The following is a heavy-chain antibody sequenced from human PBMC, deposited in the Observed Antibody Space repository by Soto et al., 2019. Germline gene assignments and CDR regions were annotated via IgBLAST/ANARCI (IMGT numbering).Heavy chain of an antibody. V-gene: IGHV3-7*02. CDR2: TKPDETET. CDR3: ATIGDVTFHY. Sequence: GSLRLSCTTSGLAFSTYWMAWVRQAPGKGLEWVGNTKPDETETYYADSVEGRFTISRDNAKSSLYLQMNSLRVEDTAVYYCATIGDVTFHYWGQGTPVTVSS. CDR1: GLAFSTYW. J-gene: IGHJ4*02. D-gene: IGHD4-4*01.